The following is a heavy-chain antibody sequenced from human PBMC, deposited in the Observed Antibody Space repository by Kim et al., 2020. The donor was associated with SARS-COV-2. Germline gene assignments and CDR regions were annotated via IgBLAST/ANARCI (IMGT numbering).Heavy chain of an antibody. J-gene: IGHJ4*02. CDR3: ARIYGDYSVY. V-gene: IGHV4-59*01. CDR1: GGSISSYY. CDR2: IYYSGST. D-gene: IGHD4-17*01. Sequence: SETLSLTCTVSGGSISSYYWSWIRQPPGKGLEWIGYIYYSGSTNYNPSLKSRVTISVDTSKNQFSLNLSSVTAADTAGYYCARIYGDYSVYGGQGTLVT.